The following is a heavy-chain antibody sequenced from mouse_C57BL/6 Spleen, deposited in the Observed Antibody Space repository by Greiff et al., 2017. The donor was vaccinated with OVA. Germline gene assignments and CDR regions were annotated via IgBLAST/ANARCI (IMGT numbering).Heavy chain of an antibody. V-gene: IGHV14-3*01. CDR1: GFNIKNTY. J-gene: IGHJ2*01. CDR2: IDPANGNT. Sequence: DVQLQESVAELVRPGASVKLSCTASGFNIKNTYMHWVKQRPEQGLEWIGRIDPANGNTKYAPKFQGKATITADTSSNTAYLQLSSLTSEDTAIYYCARSRFDGYYFYYFDYWGQGTTRTVSS. D-gene: IGHD2-3*01. CDR3: ARSRFDGYYFYYFDY.